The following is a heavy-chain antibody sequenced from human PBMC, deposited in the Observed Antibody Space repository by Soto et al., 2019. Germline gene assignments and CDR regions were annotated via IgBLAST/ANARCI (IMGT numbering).Heavy chain of an antibody. CDR1: GGTFSSYA. CDR3: AGSPYSSNWFDP. Sequence: GASVKVSCKASGGTFSSYAISWVRQAPGQGLEWMGGIIPIFGTANYAQKFQGRVTITADESTSTAYMELSSLRSEDTAVYYCAGSPYSSNWFDPWGQGTLVTVYS. V-gene: IGHV1-69*13. CDR2: IIPIFGTA. D-gene: IGHD6-13*01. J-gene: IGHJ5*02.